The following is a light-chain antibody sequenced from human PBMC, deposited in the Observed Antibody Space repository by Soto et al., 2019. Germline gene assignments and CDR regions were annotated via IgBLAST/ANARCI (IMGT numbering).Light chain of an antibody. CDR2: DVS. V-gene: IGLV2-14*01. Sequence: QSALTQPASVSGSPGQSITISCTGTSSDVGGYNYVSWYQQHPGKAPKLIIYDVSNRPSGVPHRFSGSKSGNTASLTISGLEDEDEADYYCTSDTSLNTYVFGTGTKVTVL. J-gene: IGLJ1*01. CDR1: SSDVGGYNY. CDR3: TSDTSLNTYV.